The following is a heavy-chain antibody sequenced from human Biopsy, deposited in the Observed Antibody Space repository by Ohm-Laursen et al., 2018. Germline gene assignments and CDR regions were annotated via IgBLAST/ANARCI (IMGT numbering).Heavy chain of an antibody. Sequence: SETLSLTCSVSGGSIISYYWTWIRQPPGKGLEWIGHVYNGGITNYNPSLKNRVTMSKDTSKNQFSLQVNSVTAADTAVYYCARTPRDSFWSGSYKRGLWFDPWGQGTLVIVSS. CDR1: GGSIISYY. CDR2: VYNGGIT. D-gene: IGHD3-3*01. J-gene: IGHJ5*02. CDR3: ARTPRDSFWSGSYKRGLWFDP. V-gene: IGHV4-59*01.